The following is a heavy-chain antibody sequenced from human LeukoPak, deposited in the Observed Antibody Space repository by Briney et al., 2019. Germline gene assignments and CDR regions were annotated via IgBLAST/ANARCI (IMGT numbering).Heavy chain of an antibody. Sequence: ARTLRLYCAASGFTFSSYAMHWVRQAPGKGLEWVAVISYDGSNKYYADSVKGRFTISRDNSKNTLYLQMNSLRAEDTAVYYCARDFMGRLDYWGQGTLVTVSS. J-gene: IGHJ4*02. CDR2: ISYDGSNK. CDR3: ARDFMGRLDY. V-gene: IGHV3-30-3*01. CDR1: GFTFSSYA. D-gene: IGHD3-10*01.